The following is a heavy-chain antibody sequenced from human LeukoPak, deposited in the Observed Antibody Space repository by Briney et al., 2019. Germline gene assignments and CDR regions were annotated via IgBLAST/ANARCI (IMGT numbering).Heavy chain of an antibody. V-gene: IGHV3-23*01. Sequence: GGSLRLSCAASGFIFSSYAMSWVRQAPSKGLEWVSGISGRGDITFYADSLKGRFTISRDNSKNTLYLQMTSLGAEDTAVYYCAQGRGDVGDPSGFDIWGQGTMVTVSS. D-gene: IGHD1-26*01. CDR1: GFIFSSYA. CDR2: ISGRGDIT. J-gene: IGHJ3*02. CDR3: AQGRGDVGDPSGFDI.